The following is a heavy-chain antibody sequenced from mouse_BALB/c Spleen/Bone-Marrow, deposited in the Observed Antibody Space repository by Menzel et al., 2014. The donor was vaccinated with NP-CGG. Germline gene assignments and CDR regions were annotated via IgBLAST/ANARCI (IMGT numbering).Heavy chain of an antibody. CDR3: ARGATVVARYFDS. CDR2: INPSTGYT. D-gene: IGHD1-1*01. CDR1: GYTFTSYW. Sequence: VHLQQSGAELAKPGASVMMSCKASGYTFTSYWMHWVKQRPGQALEWIGYINPSTGYTEFNQKFKDKATLTADKSSSTAYMHLSSLTSEDSAVYYCARGATVVARYFDSWGQGTTLTVSS. V-gene: IGHV1-7*01. J-gene: IGHJ2*01.